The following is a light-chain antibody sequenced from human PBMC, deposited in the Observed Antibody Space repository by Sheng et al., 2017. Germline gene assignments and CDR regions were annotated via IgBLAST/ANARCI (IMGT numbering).Light chain of an antibody. Sequence: QSALTQPASVSGSPGQSITISCTGTSSDVGGYNSVSWYQHHPGKAPKLMIYAVTNRPSGVSNRFSGSKSGNTASLTISGLQADDEADYYCSSYTSSGTLVFGGGTKLTVL. J-gene: IGLJ2*01. CDR3: SSYTSSGTLV. CDR1: SSDVGGYNS. CDR2: AVT. V-gene: IGLV2-14*03.